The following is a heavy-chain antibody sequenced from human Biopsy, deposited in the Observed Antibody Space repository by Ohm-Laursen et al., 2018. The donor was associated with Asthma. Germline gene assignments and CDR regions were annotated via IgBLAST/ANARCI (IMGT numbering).Heavy chain of an antibody. Sequence: ASVKVSCKASGDSLGSFLNYALSWVRQAPRQGLEWMGGLIPVLGTADYAPMFEGRVTITADESTSTAYLELTSLRFEDTAVYYCARGYSGTDRIVYYYSGMEVWGQGTTVTVSS. V-gene: IGHV1-69*13. D-gene: IGHD5-12*01. J-gene: IGHJ6*02. CDR3: ARGYSGTDRIVYYYSGMEV. CDR2: LIPVLGTA. CDR1: GDSLGSFLNYA.